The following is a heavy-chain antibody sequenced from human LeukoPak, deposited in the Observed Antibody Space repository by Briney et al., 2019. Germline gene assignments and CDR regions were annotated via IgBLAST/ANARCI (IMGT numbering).Heavy chain of an antibody. Sequence: SETLSLTSSVSGGSIRNYYWSWIRQPPGKGLEWIGYIYYTGKTNHNPSLKSRVTISVDTSTNQFSLKLSSVTTAYTAFYYCPRALPRGTWHGDLWGGGTLVTVSS. J-gene: IGHJ2*01. CDR1: GGSIRNYY. D-gene: IGHD3-10*01. CDR3: PRALPRGTWHGDL. CDR2: IYYTGKT. V-gene: IGHV4-59*01.